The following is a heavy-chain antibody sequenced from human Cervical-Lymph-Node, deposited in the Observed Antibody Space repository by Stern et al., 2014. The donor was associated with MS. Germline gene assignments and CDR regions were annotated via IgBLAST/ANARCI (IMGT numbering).Heavy chain of an antibody. CDR2: VHYAGTT. CDR3: ARDLNILGNAFDV. V-gene: IGHV4-59*01. J-gene: IGHJ3*01. CDR1: GDSIRSYY. D-gene: IGHD3-3*01. Sequence: VQLVESGPGLVKPSETLSLTCTVSGDSIRSYYWSWIRQPPGKGLEWIGAVHYAGTTNYNPSLQSRVAISVDASKKSFSLKLRSVTAADTAVYYCARDLNILGNAFDVWGQGTMVSVSS.